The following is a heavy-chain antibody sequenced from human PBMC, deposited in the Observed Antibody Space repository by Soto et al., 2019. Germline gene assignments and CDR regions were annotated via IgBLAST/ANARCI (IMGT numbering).Heavy chain of an antibody. CDR3: ARHANNGVITAYATHYFDD. CDR1: DDSISRSSFY. V-gene: IGHV4-39*01. CDR2: IYYSGNT. D-gene: IGHD2-8*01. J-gene: IGHJ4*02. Sequence: SETLSLTCTVSDDSISRSSFYWGWIRQPPGKELEWIGSIYYSGNTHYNPSLRSRVTISVDTSKNQFSLKLSSVSAADTAVYFCARHANNGVITAYATHYFDDWGLGTLVTVSS.